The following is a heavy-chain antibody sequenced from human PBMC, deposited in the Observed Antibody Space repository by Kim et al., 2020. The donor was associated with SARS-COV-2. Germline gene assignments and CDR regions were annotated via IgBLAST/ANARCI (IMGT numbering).Heavy chain of an antibody. D-gene: IGHD2-15*01. J-gene: IGHJ4*02. CDR3: ARHTSLSGAFGY. Sequence: SETLSLTCTVSGGSISSSSYYWGWIRQPPGKGLEWIGSIYYSGSTYYNPSLKSRVTISVDTSKNQFSLKLSSVTAADTAVYYCARHTSLSGAFGYWGQGTLVTVSS. CDR2: IYYSGST. V-gene: IGHV4-39*01. CDR1: GGSISSSSYY.